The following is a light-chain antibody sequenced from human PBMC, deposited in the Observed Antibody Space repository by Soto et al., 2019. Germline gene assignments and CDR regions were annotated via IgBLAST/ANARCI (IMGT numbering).Light chain of an antibody. J-gene: IGKJ1*01. CDR2: YVS. CDR1: QSVSAT. Sequence: EIVMTQSPATLSVSPGERATLSCRASQSVSATVAWYQQKSGQAPRLLIYYVSTRATGVPARFSGSGSGTDFTLTITSLQSEDFGVYYCQQYRAWPTTFGQGTKVEIK. V-gene: IGKV3-15*01. CDR3: QQYRAWPTT.